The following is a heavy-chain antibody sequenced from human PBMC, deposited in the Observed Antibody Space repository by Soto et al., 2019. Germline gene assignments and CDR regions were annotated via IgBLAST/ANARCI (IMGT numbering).Heavy chain of an antibody. D-gene: IGHD3-3*01. CDR1: GVSISNYF. V-gene: IGHV4-4*07. J-gene: IGHJ4*02. Sequence: TLSLTCTVSGVSISNYFCNWIRQPAGKGLEWIGRIDNSGSTNYNPSLKSRITMSADTSRNQFSLKLNSVTAADTAVYYCARGGQDFWSGPFDYWGQGALVTVSS. CDR2: IDNSGST. CDR3: ARGGQDFWSGPFDY.